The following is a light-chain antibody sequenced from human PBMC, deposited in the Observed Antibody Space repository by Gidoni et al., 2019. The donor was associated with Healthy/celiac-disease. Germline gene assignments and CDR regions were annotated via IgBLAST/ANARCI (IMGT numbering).Light chain of an antibody. J-gene: IGLJ2*01. CDR3: QAWDSSTVV. CDR2: QDS. Sequence: SYELTQPPSVSVSPGQTASITCSGDTLGDKYACWYQQKPGQSPVLVIYQDSKRPSGIPERFSGSNSGNTPTLTISGTQAMDEADYYCQAWDSSTVVFGGGTKLTVL. V-gene: IGLV3-1*01. CDR1: TLGDKY.